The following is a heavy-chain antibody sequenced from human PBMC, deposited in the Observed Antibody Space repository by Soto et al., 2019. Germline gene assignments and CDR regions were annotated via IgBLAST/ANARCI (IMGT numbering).Heavy chain of an antibody. V-gene: IGHV1-69*12. CDR3: ASGDIVLVPAAKPGLFDY. J-gene: IGHJ4*02. Sequence: QVQLVQSGAEVKKPGSSVKVSCKASGGTFSSYAISWVRQAPGQGLEWMGGIIPSFGTANYAQKFQGRVTINADESTSTAYMELSSLRAEDTAVYYCASGDIVLVPAAKPGLFDYWGQGTLVTVSS. CDR1: GGTFSSYA. D-gene: IGHD2-2*02. CDR2: IIPSFGTA.